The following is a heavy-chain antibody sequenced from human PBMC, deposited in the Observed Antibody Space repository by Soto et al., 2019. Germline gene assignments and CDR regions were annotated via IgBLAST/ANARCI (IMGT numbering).Heavy chain of an antibody. V-gene: IGHV4-31*03. Sequence: PSETLSLTCSVSGAALNSGNYYWSWIRQVPGKGLEWIGHIYVTGAVDYNPSLRDRITISQDTSERQFSLNLRLVTAADTAVYYCARLRIATNNSKWFEPWGEGTLVTVSS. CDR2: IYVTGAV. D-gene: IGHD2-21*01. CDR1: GAALNSGNYY. J-gene: IGHJ5*02. CDR3: ARLRIATNNSKWFEP.